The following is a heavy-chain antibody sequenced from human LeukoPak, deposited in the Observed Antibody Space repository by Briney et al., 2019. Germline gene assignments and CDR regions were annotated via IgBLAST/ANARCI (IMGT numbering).Heavy chain of an antibody. CDR2: INSDGRMT. V-gene: IGHV3-74*01. CDR3: ARVGSTDSPHAFDI. CDR1: GFSFSSYW. J-gene: IGHJ3*02. Sequence: PGGSLRVSCAAPGFSFSSYWMDWVRQAPGKGLVWVSGINSDGRMTRYAESVKGRFTISRDNAKNTLYLQMNTLRAEDTAVYYCARVGSTDSPHAFDIWGQGTTVTVSS. D-gene: IGHD3-22*01.